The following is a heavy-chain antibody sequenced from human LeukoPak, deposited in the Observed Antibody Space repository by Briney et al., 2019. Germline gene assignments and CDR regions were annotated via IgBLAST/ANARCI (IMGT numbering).Heavy chain of an antibody. J-gene: IGHJ4*02. CDR1: GGSISSYY. CDR2: IYYSGST. CDR3: ARTSMVRGVIKFPFPFDY. V-gene: IGHV4-59*01. D-gene: IGHD3-10*01. Sequence: SETLSLTCTVSGGSISSYYWSWIRQPPGKGLEWIGCIYYSGSTNYNPSLKSRVTISVDTSKNQFSLKLSSVTAADTAVYYCARTSMVRGVIKFPFPFDYWGQGTLVTVSS.